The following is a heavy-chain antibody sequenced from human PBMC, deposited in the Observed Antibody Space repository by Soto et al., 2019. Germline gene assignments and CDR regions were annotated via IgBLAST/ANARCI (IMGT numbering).Heavy chain of an antibody. D-gene: IGHD3-22*01. J-gene: IGHJ4*02. Sequence: GGSLRLSCAASGFTFSSYAMSWVRQAPGKGLEWVSAISGSGGSTYYADSVKGRFTISRDNSKNTLYLQMNSLRAEDTAVYYCAKDQSITMIVVVITNFDYWGQGTLVTVS. CDR3: AKDQSITMIVVVITNFDY. CDR1: GFTFSSYA. V-gene: IGHV3-23*01. CDR2: ISGSGGST.